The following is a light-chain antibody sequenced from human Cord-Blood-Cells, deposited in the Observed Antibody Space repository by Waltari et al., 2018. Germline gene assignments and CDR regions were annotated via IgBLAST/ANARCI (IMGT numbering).Light chain of an antibody. CDR1: QSVLYSSNNKNY. V-gene: IGKV4-1*01. J-gene: IGKJ2*03. CDR3: QQYYSTQYS. Sequence: IVMTQYPDSLAVSLGERATINCKASQSVLYSSNNKNYLAWYQQKPRQPPKLLIYWASTRQSGVPDRFSGSGSETDFTLTISRLQAEDVAYDYCQQYYSTQYSFGQGTKLEIK. CDR2: WAS.